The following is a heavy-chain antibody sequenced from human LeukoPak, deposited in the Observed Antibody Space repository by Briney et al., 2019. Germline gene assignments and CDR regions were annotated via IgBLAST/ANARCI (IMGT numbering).Heavy chain of an antibody. CDR1: GFTFSSYS. CDR3: ARDRSSTLAAAGIIPASHYYFDY. V-gene: IGHV3-21*01. Sequence: GGSLRLSCAASGFTFSSYSMNWVRQAPGKGLEWVSSISSSSSYIYYADSVKGRFTISRDNAKNSLYLQMNSLGAEDTAVYYCARDRSSTLAAAGIIPASHYYFDYWGQGTLVTVSS. CDR2: ISSSSSYI. D-gene: IGHD6-13*01. J-gene: IGHJ4*02.